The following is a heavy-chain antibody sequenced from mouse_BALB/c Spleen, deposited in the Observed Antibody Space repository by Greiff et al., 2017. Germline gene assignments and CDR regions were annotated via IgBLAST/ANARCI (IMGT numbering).Heavy chain of an antibody. CDR2: INPNNGGT. CDR3: ARVSTMIKGFDY. D-gene: IGHD2-4*01. CDR1: GYTFTDYN. Sequence: EVQLQQSGPELVKPGASVKIPCKASGYTFTDYNMDWVKQSHGKSLEWIGDINPNNGGTIYNQKFKGKATLTVDKSSSTAYMELRSLTSEDTAVYYCARVSTMIKGFDYWGQGTTLTVSS. V-gene: IGHV1-18*01. J-gene: IGHJ2*01.